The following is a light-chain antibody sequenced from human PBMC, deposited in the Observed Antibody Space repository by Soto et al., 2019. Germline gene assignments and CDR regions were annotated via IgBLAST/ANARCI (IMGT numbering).Light chain of an antibody. Sequence: EVVLTQSPGTLYLSQGEGATLSCTASQIISDNYLTWYQTKPGQAPRLLIHAAFYRATGIPNRFSGRGSGTDFTLTISRLEPEVFAVYYCQHYGRSLQTYGRGTKVD. CDR2: AAF. V-gene: IGKV3-20*01. CDR3: QHYGRSLQT. CDR1: QIISDNY. J-gene: IGKJ3*01.